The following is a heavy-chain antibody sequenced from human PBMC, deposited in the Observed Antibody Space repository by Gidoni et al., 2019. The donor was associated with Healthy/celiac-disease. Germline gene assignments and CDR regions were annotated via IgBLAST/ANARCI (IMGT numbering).Heavy chain of an antibody. Sequence: QVQLQESGPGLVKPAQTLSRTGTGSGGAIGSGGYSWSWIRQHPGKGLEWIGYIYSRGSTYYNPSLTSRVTISVDTSQIQFSLKLCSVTAADTAVYYCATDGYSYGPYYFDYWGQGTLVTVSS. CDR2: IYSRGST. V-gene: IGHV4-31*03. J-gene: IGHJ4*02. CDR3: ATDGYSYGPYYFDY. CDR1: GGAIGSGGYS. D-gene: IGHD5-18*01.